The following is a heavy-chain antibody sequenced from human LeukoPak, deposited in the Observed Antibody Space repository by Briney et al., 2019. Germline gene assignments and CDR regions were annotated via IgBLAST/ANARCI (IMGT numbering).Heavy chain of an antibody. CDR3: AKDSGTCCWYFDL. V-gene: IGHV3-23*01. CDR1: DFTFSSYD. D-gene: IGHD1-26*01. CDR2: ISRNGGST. Sequence: PGGSLRLSCTASDFTFSSYDVTWVRQTPGRGLEWVSSISRNGGSTYADSVKGRFTISRDNSKNTLYLQMNSLRAEDAAVYYCAKDSGTCCWYFDLWGRGTLVTVSS. J-gene: IGHJ2*01.